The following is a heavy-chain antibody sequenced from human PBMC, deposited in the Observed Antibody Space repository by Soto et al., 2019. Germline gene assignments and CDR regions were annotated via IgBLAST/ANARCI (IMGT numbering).Heavy chain of an antibody. V-gene: IGHV3-30*03. D-gene: IGHD2-21*01. CDR2: ISRDGRTT. CDR1: GFTVSSYG. Sequence: QVQLEESGGGVVQPGRSLRLSCAVSGFTVSSYGMHWVRQAPGKGLEWVAVISRDGRTTFYADSVKGRFTISKDNSRNTLFLEMNSLRDDDMPLYYYSGEVPSASWGQGTLLTVSS. CDR3: SGEVPSAS. J-gene: IGHJ5*02.